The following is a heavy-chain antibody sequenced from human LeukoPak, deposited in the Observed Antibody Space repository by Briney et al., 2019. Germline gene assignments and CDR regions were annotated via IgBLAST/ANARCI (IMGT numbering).Heavy chain of an antibody. CDR3: ARHAGGIAAAGTRPFDY. Sequence: PSETLSLTCTVSGGSLSSYYWSWIRQPPGKGLEWIGYIYSTGSANYNPSLKSRVTLSVDTAKNQFSLKLNSVTAADTAVYYCARHAGGIAAAGTRPFDYWGQGTLVTVSS. D-gene: IGHD6-13*01. V-gene: IGHV4-59*08. J-gene: IGHJ4*02. CDR1: GGSLSSYY. CDR2: IYSTGSA.